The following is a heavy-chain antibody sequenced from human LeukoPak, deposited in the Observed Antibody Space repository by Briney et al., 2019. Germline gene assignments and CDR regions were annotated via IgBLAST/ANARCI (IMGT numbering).Heavy chain of an antibody. CDR1: GFTFSNFW. Sequence: GGSLRLSCAASGFTFSNFWMHWVRQAPGKGLVWVSRINSDGSSTNYADSVKGRFTISRDNAKNTLYLQMDSLRAEDTAVYYCARVPYCSSSSCYSWFDPWGQGTLVTVSS. D-gene: IGHD2-2*01. CDR2: INSDGSST. J-gene: IGHJ5*02. CDR3: ARVPYCSSSSCYSWFDP. V-gene: IGHV3-74*01.